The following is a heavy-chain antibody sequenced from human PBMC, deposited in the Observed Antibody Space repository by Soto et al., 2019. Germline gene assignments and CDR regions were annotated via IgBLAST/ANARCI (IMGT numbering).Heavy chain of an antibody. Sequence: QGQLVQSGAEVKKPGASVKCSFKASGDIVSSYTIRWLRQAPRHGLEWMGGVIPFIDRVGYAEKYLRRVTITADKVKTTADMELDDLRTDEHALYYCVKGEGPQSVYGFLDYYGKEFRGQGTTVTVAS. V-gene: IGHV1-69*06. CDR1: GDIVSSYT. D-gene: IGHD3-16*01. CDR2: VIPFIDRV. CDR3: VKGEGPQSVYGFLDYYGKEF. J-gene: IGHJ6*02.